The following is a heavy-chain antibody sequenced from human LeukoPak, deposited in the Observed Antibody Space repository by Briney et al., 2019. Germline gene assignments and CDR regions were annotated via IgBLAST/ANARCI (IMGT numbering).Heavy chain of an antibody. CDR3: ARDRPGRFLEWLPPFDY. CDR2: ISYDGSNK. CDR1: GFTFSSYG. Sequence: GGSLRLSCAASGFTFSSYGMHWVRQAPGKGLEWVAVISYDGSNKYYADSVKGRFTISRGNSKNTLYLQMNSLRAEDTAVYYCARDRPGRFLEWLPPFDYWGQGTLVTVSS. V-gene: IGHV3-30*03. D-gene: IGHD3-3*01. J-gene: IGHJ4*02.